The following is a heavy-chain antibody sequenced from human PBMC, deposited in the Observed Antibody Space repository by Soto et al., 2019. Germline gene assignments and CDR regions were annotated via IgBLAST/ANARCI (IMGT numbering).Heavy chain of an antibody. J-gene: IGHJ4*02. Sequence: VQLQESGPGLVKPSGTLSLTCAVSGGAISGSNWWRWVRQPPGKGLEWIAEIQHSWSTNYNPSLKSRVTISVDRCKNRFWLNLSSVTAADTAVYYCARGPRSGWYFEYWGQGSLVTDST. CDR3: ARGPRSGWYFEY. CDR2: IQHSWST. D-gene: IGHD6-19*01. CDR1: GGAISGSNW. V-gene: IGHV4-4*02.